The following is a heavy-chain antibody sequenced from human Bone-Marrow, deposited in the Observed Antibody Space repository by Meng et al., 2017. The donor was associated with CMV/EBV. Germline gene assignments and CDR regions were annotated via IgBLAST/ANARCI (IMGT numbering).Heavy chain of an antibody. CDR1: GGSISSSGYY. CDR3: AFGYCSSNSCPWAFDI. J-gene: IGHJ3*02. D-gene: IGHD2-2*01. CDR2: IYYSGRT. V-gene: IGHV4-39*07. Sequence: GSLRLSCTVSGGSISSSGYYWGWIRQPPGKGLEWIGSIYYSGRTYYNPSLKSRVTISVDTSKNQFSLKLSSVTAADTAVYYCAFGYCSSNSCPWAFDIWGQGTMVTVSS.